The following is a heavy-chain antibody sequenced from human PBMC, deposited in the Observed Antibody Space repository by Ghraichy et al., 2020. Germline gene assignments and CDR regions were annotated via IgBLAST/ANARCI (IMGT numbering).Heavy chain of an antibody. CDR1: GGTFNNYA. J-gene: IGHJ6*03. D-gene: IGHD3-16*01. V-gene: IGHV1-69*06. Sequence: SVKVSCKASGGTFNNYAFCWVRQAPGQGLEWMGGIIPIFGSANYAQTFQDRVTITADKSTNTAYMELSRLKSEDTAMYFCTGVLLQRPGTPPSFGYYYHMDVWGKGTTVTVSS. CDR2: IIPIFGSA. CDR3: TGVLLQRPGTPPSFGYYYHMDV.